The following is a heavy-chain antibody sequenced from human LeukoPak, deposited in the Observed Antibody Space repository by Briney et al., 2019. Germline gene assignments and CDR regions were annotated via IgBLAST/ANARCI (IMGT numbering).Heavy chain of an antibody. V-gene: IGHV3-23*01. D-gene: IGHD3-10*01. J-gene: IGHJ4*02. CDR3: AKDLSGSGSYYDY. CDR2: ISGSGGST. Sequence: GRSLRLSCAASGVTFSTYNMNWVRQAPGKGLEWVSAISGSGGSTYYADSVKGRFTISRDNSKNTLYLQMNSLRAEDTAVYYCAKDLSGSGSYYDYWGQGTLVTVSS. CDR1: GVTFSTYN.